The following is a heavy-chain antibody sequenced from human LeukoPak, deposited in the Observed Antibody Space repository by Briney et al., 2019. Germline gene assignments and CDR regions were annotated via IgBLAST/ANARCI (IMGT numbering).Heavy chain of an antibody. D-gene: IGHD3-16*01. Sequence: SETLSLTCAVYGASFSDSYWSWIRQSPEKGLEWIGEINNSGSTSYNPSLNSRVIMSVDRSKNQFSLKLTSVTAADTAVYYCARGRYGPRLGNWGQGTLVTVSS. CDR3: ARGRYGPRLGN. V-gene: IGHV4-34*01. CDR1: GASFSDSY. CDR2: INNSGST. J-gene: IGHJ4*02.